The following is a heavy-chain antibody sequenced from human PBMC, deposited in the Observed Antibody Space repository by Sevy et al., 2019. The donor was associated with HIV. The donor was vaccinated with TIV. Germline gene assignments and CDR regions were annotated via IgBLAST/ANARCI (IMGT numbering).Heavy chain of an antibody. D-gene: IGHD3-10*01. CDR1: GYSITSGFL. CDR2: VYHSGTA. J-gene: IGHJ4*02. Sequence: SETLSLTCAVSGYSITSGFLWGWIRQPPGKGVVWIGSVYHSGTAYNNPSVNSRVIVSVDTSKNQFSLKLNSVTAADTAVYYCARHSHGSGTYYVPFDSWGQGTLVTVSS. CDR3: ARHSHGSGTYYVPFDS. V-gene: IGHV4-38-2*01.